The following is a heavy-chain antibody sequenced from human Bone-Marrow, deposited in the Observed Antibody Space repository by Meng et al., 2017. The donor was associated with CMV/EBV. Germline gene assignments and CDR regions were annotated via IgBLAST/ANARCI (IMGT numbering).Heavy chain of an antibody. CDR2: MNPNSGNT. CDR1: GYTFTSYD. D-gene: IGHD3-10*01. CDR3: ARFASGSSTN. J-gene: IGHJ4*02. V-gene: IGHV1-8*01. Sequence: QVQLVQSGAVVRTPGATVMVSCKTSGYTFTSYDVHWVRQGTGHGLEWMGWMNPNSGNTGYLQKFQDRVTMTRNTSISTAYMELSSPTSEDTAIYYCARFASGSSTNWGQGTLVTVSS.